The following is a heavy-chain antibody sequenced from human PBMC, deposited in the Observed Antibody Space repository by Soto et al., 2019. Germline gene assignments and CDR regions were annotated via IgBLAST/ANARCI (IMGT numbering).Heavy chain of an antibody. CDR1: GGSIRSDGYY. D-gene: IGHD6-13*01. J-gene: IGHJ5*01. Sequence: PTETLSLTCTVSGGSIRSDGYYWSWMRQHPGKGLEWIGYIYYSGSTYYNPSLKSRVSISADTSNNQFSLTLTSVTAADTAVYSCAGGSWKSWFDSWGQGTLVTVSS. CDR2: IYYSGST. V-gene: IGHV4-31*03. CDR3: AGGSWKSWFDS.